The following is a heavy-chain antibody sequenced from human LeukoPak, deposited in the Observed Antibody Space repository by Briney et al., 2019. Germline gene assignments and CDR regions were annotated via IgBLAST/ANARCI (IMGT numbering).Heavy chain of an antibody. Sequence: GASVKVSCKASGYTFTGYYMHWVRQAPGQGLEWMGWINPNSGGTNYAQKFQGWVTMTRDTSISTAYMELSRLRSDDTAVYYCARGIRGDYYDSSGYFQHWGQGTLVTVSS. CDR1: GYTFTGYY. CDR2: INPNSGGT. V-gene: IGHV1-2*04. J-gene: IGHJ1*01. CDR3: ARGIRGDYYDSSGYFQH. D-gene: IGHD3-22*01.